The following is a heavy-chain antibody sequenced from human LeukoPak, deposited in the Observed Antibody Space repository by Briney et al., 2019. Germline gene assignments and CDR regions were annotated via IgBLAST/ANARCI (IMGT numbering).Heavy chain of an antibody. V-gene: IGHV3-23*01. J-gene: IGHJ4*02. CDR3: AKDTTYDFWSGYYTS. Sequence: GGSLRLSCAASGFTLRSYAMSWVRQAPGKGLEWVSAISGSDYSTYYADSVKGRFTISRDNSKSTVSLQMNSLRAEDTAVYYCAKDTTYDFWSGYYTSWGQGTLVTVSS. CDR1: GFTLRSYA. CDR2: ISGSDYST. D-gene: IGHD3-3*01.